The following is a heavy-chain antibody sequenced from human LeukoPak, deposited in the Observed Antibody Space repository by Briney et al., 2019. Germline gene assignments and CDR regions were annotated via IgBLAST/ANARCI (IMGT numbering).Heavy chain of an antibody. Sequence: GSLRLSCAASGFTFSNYAMRWVRQAPGKGLEWVSYVSGTGDNTQYADSVKGRFTISRDNSKNTVSLQINNLRAEDTAVYYCARGYSGDDDFFYWGQGTLVTVSS. J-gene: IGHJ4*02. CDR1: GFTFSNYA. D-gene: IGHD5-12*01. CDR3: ARGYSGDDDFFY. CDR2: VSGTGDNT. V-gene: IGHV3-23*01.